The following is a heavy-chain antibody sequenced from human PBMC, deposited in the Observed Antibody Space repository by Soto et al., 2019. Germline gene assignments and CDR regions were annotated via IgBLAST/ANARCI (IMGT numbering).Heavy chain of an antibody. CDR1: GYTFTSYR. CDR2: ISAYNGNT. J-gene: IGHJ6*02. CDR3: AREARYSSSWYSRYYYYYYGMDV. V-gene: IGHV1-18*01. Sequence: ASVRLSYKTSGYTFTSYRLCWVRQAPGQALERLGWISAYNGNTNYAQKLQGRVTMTTDTSTSTAYMELRSLRSDDTVVYYCAREARYSSSWYSRYYYYYYGMDVWGQGTTVTV. D-gene: IGHD6-13*01.